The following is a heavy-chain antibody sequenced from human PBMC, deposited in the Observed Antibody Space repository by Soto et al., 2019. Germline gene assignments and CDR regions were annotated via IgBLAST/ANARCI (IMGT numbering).Heavy chain of an antibody. D-gene: IGHD6-6*01. Sequence: ASVNVSCKASGYTFTGYYMHWVRQAPGQGLEWMGWINPNSGGTNYAQKFKGWVTMTRDTSISTAYMELSRLRSDDTAVYYCARGRRIAACRVGWFERWGKGNLVTVSS. CDR3: ARGRRIAACRVGWFER. J-gene: IGHJ5*02. V-gene: IGHV1-2*04. CDR2: INPNSGGT. CDR1: GYTFTGYY.